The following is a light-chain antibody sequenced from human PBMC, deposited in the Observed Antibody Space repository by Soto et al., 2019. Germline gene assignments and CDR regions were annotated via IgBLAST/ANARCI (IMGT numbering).Light chain of an antibody. Sequence: QSVLTQPPSTSGTPGQRVTISCSGSSSNIGSHTVNWYQQLPGTAPKLLIYSDNQRPSGVPDRFSGSKSGTSGSLAISGLQSEDEAGYYCAAWDDSLNGPVFGGGTKLTVL. J-gene: IGLJ2*01. V-gene: IGLV1-44*01. CDR1: SSNIGSHT. CDR2: SDN. CDR3: AAWDDSLNGPV.